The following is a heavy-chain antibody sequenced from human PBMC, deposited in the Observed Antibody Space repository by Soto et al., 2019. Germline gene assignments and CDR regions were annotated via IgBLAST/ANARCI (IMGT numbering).Heavy chain of an antibody. CDR3: AHKLPVTTSAFDI. J-gene: IGHJ3*02. D-gene: IGHD4-17*01. CDR1: GFSLNTSGVG. CDR2: IYWTDDK. V-gene: IGHV2-5*01. Sequence: QITLKESGPTLVKPTQTLTLTCTFSGFSLNTSGVGVGWVRQPPGRALEWLAVIYWTDDKRYSPTLKSRLSITKDTSKNQVVLTMTNMDPMDTAIFFCAHKLPVTTSAFDIWGQWTMVTVSS.